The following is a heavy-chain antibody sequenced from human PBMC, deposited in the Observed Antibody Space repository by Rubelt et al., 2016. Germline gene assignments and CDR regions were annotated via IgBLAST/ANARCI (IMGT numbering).Heavy chain of an antibody. CDR2: VYYSGST. J-gene: IGHJ4*02. D-gene: IGHD1-26*01. V-gene: IGHV4-39*07. Sequence: QLQLQESGPGLVKPSETLSLTCTVSGGSISSSSYYWAWIRQPPGKGLEWIGSVYYSGSTYYNPSLQSRVTISVDTSKNQFSLRLRSVTAADPAVYYCARTTGSNWFWGQGTLVTVSS. CDR3: ARTTGSNWF. CDR1: GGSISSSSYY.